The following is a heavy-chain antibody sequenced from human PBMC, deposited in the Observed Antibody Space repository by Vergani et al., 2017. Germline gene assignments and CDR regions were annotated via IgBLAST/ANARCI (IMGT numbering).Heavy chain of an antibody. J-gene: IGHJ4*02. CDR1: GFAFRTYG. V-gene: IGHV3-33*01. Sequence: QVQLVESGGGVVQPGRSLRLSCVASGFAFRTYGMHWVRQAPGKGLEWVAIIWYDGSNTYYADSVKGRFTFSRDNSRNTRSLQMNSLTAEDTAIYYCAGXQGTSAYYYGGFDYWGQGILVTVSS. CDR2: IWYDGSNT. D-gene: IGHD3-22*01. CDR3: AGXQGTSAYYYGGFDY.